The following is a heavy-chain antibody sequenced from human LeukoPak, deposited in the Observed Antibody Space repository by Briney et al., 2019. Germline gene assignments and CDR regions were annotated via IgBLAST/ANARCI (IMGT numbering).Heavy chain of an antibody. D-gene: IGHD2/OR15-2a*01. Sequence: GGSLRLSCAASGFTFSNYDIHWVRQAPGKGLEWVAFIRFDGSNKYYADSVKGRFTISRDNSKSTLYLQMNSLRAEDTAVYYCAKLSMAIWGAFDYWGQGTLVTVSS. J-gene: IGHJ4*02. CDR1: GFTFSNYD. V-gene: IGHV3-30*02. CDR2: IRFDGSNK. CDR3: AKLSMAIWGAFDY.